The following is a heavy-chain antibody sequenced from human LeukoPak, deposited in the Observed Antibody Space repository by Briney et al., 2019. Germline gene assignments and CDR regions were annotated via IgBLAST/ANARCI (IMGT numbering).Heavy chain of an antibody. CDR2: IESTIDGGTT. CDR3: TTDPKRYTGSPMDV. D-gene: IGHD6-6*01. V-gene: IGHV3-15*04. Sequence: TPGGSLRLSCAASGFSFSNAWMNWVRQAPGKGLEWLGRIESTIDGGTTDYAAPVKGRFTISRDDSKNTLYLQMNSLKTEDTAVYYCTTDPKRYTGSPMDVWGKGTTVTVSS. J-gene: IGHJ6*03. CDR1: GFSFSNAW.